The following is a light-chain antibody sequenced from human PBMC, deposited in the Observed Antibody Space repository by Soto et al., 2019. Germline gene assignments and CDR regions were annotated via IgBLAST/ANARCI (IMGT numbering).Light chain of an antibody. CDR3: QQRTT. J-gene: IGKJ1*01. V-gene: IGKV3D-20*02. CDR2: GAS. Sequence: IVLTQSPGTLSLSPVERATLSCMASQSVSSSYLAWYQQKPGQAPRLLIYGASSRATGIPDRFSGSGSGTDFTLTISSLEPEDFAVYYCQQRTTFGQGTKVDIK. CDR1: QSVSSSY.